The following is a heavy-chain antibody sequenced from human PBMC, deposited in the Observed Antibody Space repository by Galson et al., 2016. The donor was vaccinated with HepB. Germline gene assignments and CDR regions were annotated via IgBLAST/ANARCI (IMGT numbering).Heavy chain of an antibody. J-gene: IGHJ3*02. CDR1: GFSFNRYG. CDR2: ISFDGSSK. D-gene: IGHD3-9*01. V-gene: IGHV3-30*03. CDR3: ARGRTYDSNAFDT. Sequence: SLRLSCAASGFSFNRYGMHWVRQAPGKGLEWVAVISFDGSSKYSADSVEGRFTISRDNAKNSLYLQMNSLRADDTAVYYCARGRTYDSNAFDTWGQGTMVTVSS.